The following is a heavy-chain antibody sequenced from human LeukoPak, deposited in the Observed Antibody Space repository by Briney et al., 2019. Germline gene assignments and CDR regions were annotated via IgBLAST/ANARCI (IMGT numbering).Heavy chain of an antibody. J-gene: IGHJ4*02. Sequence: SETLSLTCTVSGGSISSSSYYWGWIRQPPGKGLEWIGSIYYSGSTYYNPSLKSRVTISVDTSKNQFSLKLSSVTAADTAVYYCARDHPDYYDSSSAPNFDYWGQGTLVTVSS. CDR2: IYYSGST. D-gene: IGHD3-22*01. CDR1: GGSISSSSYY. V-gene: IGHV4-39*07. CDR3: ARDHPDYYDSSSAPNFDY.